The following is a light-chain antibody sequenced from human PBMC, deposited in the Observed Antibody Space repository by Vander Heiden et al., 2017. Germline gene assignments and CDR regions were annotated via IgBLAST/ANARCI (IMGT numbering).Light chain of an antibody. CDR1: TGIIASNY. CDR3: QSYDSGHHVV. V-gene: IGLV6-57*02. CDR2: LQN. Sequence: KFMLTQPHSVSESQEKTVTISTPGSTGIIASNYVQWYQQLPGSAPTILIYLQNQRPSGVPDRFSGSIDSSSTSASLTVSGLKAEDEADCHCQSYDSGHHVVFGGGTKLTVL. J-gene: IGLJ2*01.